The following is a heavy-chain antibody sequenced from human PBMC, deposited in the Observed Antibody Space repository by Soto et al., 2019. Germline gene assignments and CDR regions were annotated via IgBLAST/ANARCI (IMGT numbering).Heavy chain of an antibody. CDR2: ISAYNGNT. J-gene: IGHJ6*02. D-gene: IGHD3-10*01. CDR1: GYTFTSYG. Sequence: QVQLVQSGAEVKKPGASVKVSCKASGYTFTSYGISWVRQAPGQGLEWMGWISAYNGNTNYAQKLQGRVTMTTDTSTSTAYMELRSLRSDDTAVYYCASNYLYYYGSGNTNYYGMDVWGQGTTVTVPS. CDR3: ASNYLYYYGSGNTNYYGMDV. V-gene: IGHV1-18*01.